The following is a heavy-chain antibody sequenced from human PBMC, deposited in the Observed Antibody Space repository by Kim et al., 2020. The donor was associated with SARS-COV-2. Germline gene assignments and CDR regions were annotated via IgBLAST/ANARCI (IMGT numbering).Heavy chain of an antibody. V-gene: IGHV3-72*01. CDR3: ARATSANNHWYFEL. CDR2: IRKKPNSYTT. Sequence: GGSLRLFCAASGFIFSDHYMDWVRQAPGKGLEWVARIRKKPNSYTTEHAASVKGRFTISRDDSKNSVYLQMNSLKTEDTAVYYCARATSANNHWYFELWGRGTLVTVSS. J-gene: IGHJ2*01. CDR1: GFIFSDHY. D-gene: IGHD5-12*01.